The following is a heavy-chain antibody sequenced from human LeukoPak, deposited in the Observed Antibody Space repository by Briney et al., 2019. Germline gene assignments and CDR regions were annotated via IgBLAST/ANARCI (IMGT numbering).Heavy chain of an antibody. J-gene: IGHJ4*02. CDR1: GFTFDDYA. V-gene: IGHV3-9*03. D-gene: IGHD6-13*01. Sequence: PGGSLRLSCAASGFTFDDYAMHWVRQAPGKGLEWVSGISWNSGSIGYADSVKGRFTIPRDNAKNSLYLQMNSLRAEDMALYYCAKDTSGSSWYGGGFDYWGQGTLVTVSS. CDR2: ISWNSGSI. CDR3: AKDTSGSSWYGGGFDY.